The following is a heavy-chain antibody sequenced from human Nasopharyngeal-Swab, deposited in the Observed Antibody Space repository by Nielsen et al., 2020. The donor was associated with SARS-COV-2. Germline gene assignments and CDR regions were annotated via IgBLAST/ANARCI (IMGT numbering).Heavy chain of an antibody. Sequence: SETLSLTCTVSGGPISSSSYYWGWIRQPPGKGLEWIGSIYYSGSTYYNPSLKSRVTISVDTSKNQFSLKLSSVTAADTAVYYCARINYYDSSGYYSWGQGTLVTVSS. CDR3: ARINYYDSSGYYS. CDR1: GGPISSSSYY. CDR2: IYYSGST. V-gene: IGHV4-39*01. J-gene: IGHJ4*02. D-gene: IGHD3-22*01.